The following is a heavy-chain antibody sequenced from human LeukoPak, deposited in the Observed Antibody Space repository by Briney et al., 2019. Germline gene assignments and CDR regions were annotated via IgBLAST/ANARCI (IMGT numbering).Heavy chain of an antibody. Sequence: SVKVSCKASGGTFSSYAISWVRQAPGQGLEWMGGIIPIFGTANYAQKFQGRVTITADESTSTAYVELSSLRSEDTAVYYCASTYYDFWSGYPRGYYFDYWGQGTLVTVSS. V-gene: IGHV1-69*01. CDR1: GGTFSSYA. D-gene: IGHD3-3*01. CDR3: ASTYYDFWSGYPRGYYFDY. J-gene: IGHJ4*02. CDR2: IIPIFGTA.